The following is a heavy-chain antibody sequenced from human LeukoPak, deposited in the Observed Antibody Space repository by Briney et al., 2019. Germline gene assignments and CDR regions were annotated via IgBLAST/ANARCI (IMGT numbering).Heavy chain of an antibody. CDR3: TREQDREASATVVGDY. CDR1: GFIFSDYY. Sequence: GGSLRLSCAASGFIFSDYYMAWIRQAPGKGLEWISTIKGTGLTTYYADSVKGRVTISRDNDKNSLFLQMNSLRAEDTAVYYCTREQDREASATVVGDYWGQGTLVTVSS. CDR2: IKGTGLTT. D-gene: IGHD4-23*01. J-gene: IGHJ4*02. V-gene: IGHV3-11*04.